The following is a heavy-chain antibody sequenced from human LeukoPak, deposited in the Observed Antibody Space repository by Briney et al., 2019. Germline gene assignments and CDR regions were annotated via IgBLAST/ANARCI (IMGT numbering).Heavy chain of an antibody. Sequence: PGGSLRLSCAASGLTFSGYWMSWVRQAPGKGLEWVANIKPDGSERYYVDSVKGRFTVSRDNAKNSLYLQMNSLRAGDTAIYYCASGSWNDRAFDIWGQGTMVTVSS. CDR1: GLTFSGYW. CDR3: ASGSWNDRAFDI. V-gene: IGHV3-7*01. D-gene: IGHD1-1*01. CDR2: IKPDGSER. J-gene: IGHJ3*02.